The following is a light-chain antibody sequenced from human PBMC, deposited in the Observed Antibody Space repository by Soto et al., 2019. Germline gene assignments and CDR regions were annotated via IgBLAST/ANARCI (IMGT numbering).Light chain of an antibody. CDR2: LGS. J-gene: IGKJ1*01. V-gene: IGKV2-28*01. Sequence: DIVMTQSPLSLPVTPGEPASISCRSSQSLLHSNGYNCLDWYLLKPGQSPQLLIYLGSNRASGVPDRFSGSGSGTDFTLKISRVEAEDVGVYYCMQSLQTPLTFGQGTKVEIK. CDR3: MQSLQTPLT. CDR1: QSLLHSNGYNC.